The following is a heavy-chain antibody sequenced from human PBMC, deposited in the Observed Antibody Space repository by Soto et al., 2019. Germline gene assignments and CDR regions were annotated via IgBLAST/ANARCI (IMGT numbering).Heavy chain of an antibody. V-gene: IGHV1-69*13. D-gene: IGHD1-26*01. CDR1: GGTFSSYA. J-gene: IGHJ6*02. CDR2: IIPIFGTA. Sequence: SVKVSCKASGGTFSSYAISWVRQAPGQGLEWMGGIIPIFGTANYAQKFQGRVTITADESTSTAYMELSSLRSEDMAVYYCARDKNLGAPSYYGMDVWGQGTTVTVSS. CDR3: ARDKNLGAPSYYGMDV.